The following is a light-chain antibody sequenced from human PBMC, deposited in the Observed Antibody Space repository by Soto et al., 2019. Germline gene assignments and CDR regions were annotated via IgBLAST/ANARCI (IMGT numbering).Light chain of an antibody. J-gene: IGLJ2*01. CDR2: GNN. V-gene: IGLV1-40*01. CDR1: SSNIGAGYD. CDR3: QSYDSGLSGSMV. Sequence: QSVLTQPPSVSGAPGQKITISCTGSSSNIGAGYDVHWYQQVPGAGPKLLIYGNNNRPSGVPDRFSGTKSGTSASLAITGLQAEDEADYYCQSYDSGLSGSMVLGGGTKLTV.